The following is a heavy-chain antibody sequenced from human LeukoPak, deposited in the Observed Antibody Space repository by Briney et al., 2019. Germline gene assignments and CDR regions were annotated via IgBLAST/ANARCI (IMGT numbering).Heavy chain of an antibody. CDR1: GYSISSGYY. V-gene: IGHV4-61*05. D-gene: IGHD5-12*01. CDR3: ARGMAVAYDYNWFDP. CDR2: VYYSGST. J-gene: IGHJ5*02. Sequence: SETLSLTCTVSGYSISSGYYWGWIRQPPGKGLEWIGYVYYSGSTNYNPSLKSRVTISVDTSKNQFSLKLSSVTAADTAVYFCARGMAVAYDYNWFDPWGQGTLVTVSS.